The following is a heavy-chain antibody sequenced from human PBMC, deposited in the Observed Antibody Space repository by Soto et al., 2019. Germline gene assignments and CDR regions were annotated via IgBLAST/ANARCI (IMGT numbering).Heavy chain of an antibody. D-gene: IGHD6-19*01. V-gene: IGHV1-3*01. Sequence: ASVKVSCKASGYTFTNHAIHWVRQAPGQRLEWMGWINADNGNTKSSQKFQGRVTITSDTSASTAYMEVSSLRSEDTAVYYCARGVVIAVAETGAEYFHHWGQGTLVTVSS. J-gene: IGHJ1*01. CDR2: INADNGNT. CDR1: GYTFTNHA. CDR3: ARGVVIAVAETGAEYFHH.